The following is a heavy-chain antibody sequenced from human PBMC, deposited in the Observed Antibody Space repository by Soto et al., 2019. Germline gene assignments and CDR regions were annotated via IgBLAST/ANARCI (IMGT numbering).Heavy chain of an antibody. Sequence: ASVKVSCKASGYTFTSYDINWVRQATGQGLEWMGWMNPNSGNTGYAQKFQGRVTMTRNTSISTTYMEVSSLRSEDTAVYYCARVTGDYYDFWSGYYSSWFDPWGQGTLVTVSS. J-gene: IGHJ5*02. CDR1: GYTFTSYD. D-gene: IGHD3-3*01. V-gene: IGHV1-8*01. CDR3: ARVTGDYYDFWSGYYSSWFDP. CDR2: MNPNSGNT.